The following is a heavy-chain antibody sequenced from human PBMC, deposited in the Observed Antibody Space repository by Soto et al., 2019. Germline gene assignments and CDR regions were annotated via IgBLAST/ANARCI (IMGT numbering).Heavy chain of an antibody. CDR3: ARDKGGGAVVPDY. D-gene: IGHD6-19*01. J-gene: IGHJ4*02. CDR2: IWYDENNK. Sequence: QVQVVESGGGVVQPGRSLRLSCAASGFTFNTYGMHWVRQAPGKGLEWVAVIWYDENNKYYADSVKGRFTISRDNSKKTRYLQMNSLRGEDTAVYYCARDKGGGAVVPDYWGQGTLVTVSS. V-gene: IGHV3-33*01. CDR1: GFTFNTYG.